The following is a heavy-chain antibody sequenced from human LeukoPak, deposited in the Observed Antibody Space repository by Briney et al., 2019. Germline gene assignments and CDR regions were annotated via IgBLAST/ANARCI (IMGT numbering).Heavy chain of an antibody. D-gene: IGHD3-3*01. V-gene: IGHV4-30-2*01. CDR1: GGSISSGGYS. J-gene: IGHJ4*02. CDR3: ARGRVNGFWSGYYLVVGPFDY. Sequence: SETLSLTCAVSGGSISSGGYSWSWIRQPPGKGLEWIGYIYHSGSTYYNPSLKSRVTISVDRSKDQFSLKLSSVTAADTAVYYCARGRVNGFWSGYYLVVGPFDYWGQGTLVTVSS. CDR2: IYHSGST.